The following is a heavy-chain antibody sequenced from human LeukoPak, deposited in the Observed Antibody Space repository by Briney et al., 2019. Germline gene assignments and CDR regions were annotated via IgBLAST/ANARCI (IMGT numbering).Heavy chain of an antibody. V-gene: IGHV3-15*01. Sequence: ETLSLTCTVSGRPISSYYWSWIRQPAGKGLEWVGRIKSKTDGGTTDYAASVKGRFTISRDDSKNTLYLQMNSLKTEDAAVYYCRLGSDSWGQGTLVTVSS. CDR3: RLGSDS. D-gene: IGHD3-10*01. CDR1: GRPISSYY. J-gene: IGHJ4*02. CDR2: IKSKTDGGTT.